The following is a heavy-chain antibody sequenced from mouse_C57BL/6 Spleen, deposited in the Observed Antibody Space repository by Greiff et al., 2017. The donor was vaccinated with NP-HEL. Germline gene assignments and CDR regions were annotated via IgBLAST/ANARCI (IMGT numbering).Heavy chain of an antibody. CDR3: ARGLGNWYIDD. V-gene: IGHV1-9*01. CDR2: ILPGSGST. J-gene: IGHJ1*03. D-gene: IGHD4-1*01. Sequence: VQLQQSGAELMKPGASVKLSCKATGYTFTGYWIEWVKQRPGHGLEWIGEILPGSGSTNYNAKFKGKATFTADTSSNTAYMQLSSLTTEDSAIYYCARGLGNWYIDDWGTGTTVTVSS. CDR1: GYTFTGYW.